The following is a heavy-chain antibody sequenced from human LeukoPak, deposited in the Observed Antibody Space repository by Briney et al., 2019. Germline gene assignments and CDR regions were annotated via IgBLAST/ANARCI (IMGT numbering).Heavy chain of an antibody. J-gene: IGHJ4*02. CDR2: IYYSGST. V-gene: IGHV4-59*01. CDR1: GGSISSYY. D-gene: IGHD3-10*01. Sequence: NPSETLSLTCTVSGGSISSYYWSWIRQPPGKGLEWIGYIYYSGSTDYNPSLKSRVTISVDASKNQFSLKLSSVTAADTAVYYCARVRELWFKFDYWGQGTLVTVSS. CDR3: ARVRELWFKFDY.